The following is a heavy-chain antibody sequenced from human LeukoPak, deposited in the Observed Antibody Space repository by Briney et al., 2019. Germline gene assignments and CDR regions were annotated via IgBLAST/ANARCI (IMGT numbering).Heavy chain of an antibody. CDR2: IKSKGNSYAT. Sequence: GGSLRLSCAASGFTFSGSAIHWVRQASGKGLEWVGRIKSKGNSYATVYAASVKGRFTISRDDSKNTAYLQMNSLNTEDSAVYYCTRHSDDSSGYYFNYVFDYWGRGTLVTVSS. CDR1: GFTFSGSA. V-gene: IGHV3-73*01. J-gene: IGHJ4*02. CDR3: TRHSDDSSGYYFNYVFDY. D-gene: IGHD3-22*01.